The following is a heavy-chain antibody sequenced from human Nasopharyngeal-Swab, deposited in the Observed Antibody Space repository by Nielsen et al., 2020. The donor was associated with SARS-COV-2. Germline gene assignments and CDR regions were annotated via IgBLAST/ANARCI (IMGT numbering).Heavy chain of an antibody. V-gene: IGHV3-21*01. J-gene: IGHJ4*02. CDR2: ISSSSSYI. D-gene: IGHD5-12*01. CDR1: GFTFSSYS. Sequence: GGSLRLSCAASGFTFSSYSMNWVRQAPGKGLEWVSSISSSSSYIYYADSVKGRFTISRDNSKNTLYLQMNSLRAEDTAVYYCAKGSGGYGTYFDYWGQGTLVTVSS. CDR3: AKGSGGYGTYFDY.